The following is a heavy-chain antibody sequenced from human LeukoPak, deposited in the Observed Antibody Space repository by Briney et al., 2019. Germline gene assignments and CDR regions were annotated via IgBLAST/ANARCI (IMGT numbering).Heavy chain of an antibody. V-gene: IGHV4-31*03. J-gene: IGHJ4*02. CDR1: GGSISSGGYY. CDR2: IYYSGST. D-gene: IGHD1-26*01. CDR3: ARAPGRWEPIDY. Sequence: SQTLSLTCTVSGGSISSGGYYWSWIRQHPGKGLEWIGYIYYSGSTYYNPSLKSRVTISVDTSKNQFSLKVSSVTAADTAVYYCARAPGRWEPIDYWGQGTLVTVSS.